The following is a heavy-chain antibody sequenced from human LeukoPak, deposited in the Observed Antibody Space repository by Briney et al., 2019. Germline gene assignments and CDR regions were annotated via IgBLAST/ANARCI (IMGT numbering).Heavy chain of an antibody. CDR2: INAGNGNT. CDR1: GYTFTSYA. J-gene: IGHJ5*02. CDR3: ARDPCSSTSCYGNWFDP. D-gene: IGHD2-2*01. V-gene: IGHV1-3*01. Sequence: ASVTVSCKASGYTFTSYAMHWVRQAPGQRVEWMGWINAGNGNTKYSQKFQGRVTITRDTSASTAYMELSSLRSEDTAVYYGARDPCSSTSCYGNWFDPWGQGTLVTVSS.